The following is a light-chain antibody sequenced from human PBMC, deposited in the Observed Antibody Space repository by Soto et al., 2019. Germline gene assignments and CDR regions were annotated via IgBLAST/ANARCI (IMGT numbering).Light chain of an antibody. Sequence: IVLTQSPGTLSLSPGERATLSCRASQSVSSSYLAWYQQKPGQAPRLLIYGASSRATGIPDRFSGSGSGTDFTLPISRLEPEDFAVYYCQQYGSSPQWTFGQGTKVEIK. CDR3: QQYGSSPQWT. J-gene: IGKJ1*01. CDR1: QSVSSSY. V-gene: IGKV3-20*01. CDR2: GAS.